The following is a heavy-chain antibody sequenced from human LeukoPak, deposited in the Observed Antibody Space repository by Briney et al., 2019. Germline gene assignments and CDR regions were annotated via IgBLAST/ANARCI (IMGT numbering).Heavy chain of an antibody. V-gene: IGHV3-30*02. Sequence: PGGSLRLSCAASGFTFSSYGMHWVRQAPGKGLEWVAFIRYDGSNKYYADSVKGRFTISRDNSKNTLYLQMNSLRSDDTAVYYCASEVAGISPAPDYWGQGTLVTVSS. J-gene: IGHJ4*02. CDR2: IRYDGSNK. CDR1: GFTFSSYG. CDR3: ASEVAGISPAPDY. D-gene: IGHD6-19*01.